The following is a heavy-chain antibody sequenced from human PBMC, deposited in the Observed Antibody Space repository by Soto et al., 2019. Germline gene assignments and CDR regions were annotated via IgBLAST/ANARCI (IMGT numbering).Heavy chain of an antibody. J-gene: IGHJ6*02. Sequence: SVKVSCKASGGTFSSYAISWVRQAPGQGLEWMGGIIPIFGTANYAQKFQGRVTITADESTSTAYMELSSLRSEDTAVYYCARDPYDYTTRDNYYYGMDVWGQGTTVTVSS. D-gene: IGHD4-4*01. V-gene: IGHV1-69*13. CDR2: IIPIFGTA. CDR3: ARDPYDYTTRDNYYYGMDV. CDR1: GGTFSSYA.